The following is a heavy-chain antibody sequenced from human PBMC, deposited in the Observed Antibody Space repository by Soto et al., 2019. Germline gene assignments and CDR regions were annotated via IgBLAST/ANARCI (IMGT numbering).Heavy chain of an antibody. V-gene: IGHV4-39*07. CDR2: IYYSGST. J-gene: IGHJ3*02. D-gene: IGHD2-15*01. CDR3: ARGYLVVVVAATDAFDI. CDR1: GGSISSSSYY. Sequence: SETLSLTCTVSGGSISSSSYYWGWIRQPPGKGLEWIGSIYYSGSTYYNPSLKSRVTISVDTSKNQISLKLSSVTAADTAVYYCARGYLVVVVAATDAFDIWGQGTMVTVSS.